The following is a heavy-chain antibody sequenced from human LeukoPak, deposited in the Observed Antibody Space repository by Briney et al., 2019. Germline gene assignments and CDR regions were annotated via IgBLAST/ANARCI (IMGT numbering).Heavy chain of an antibody. J-gene: IGHJ4*02. D-gene: IGHD3-3*01. CDR2: ISAYNGNT. Sequence: ASMKVSCKASGYTFTNYGIIWVRQAPGQGLEWMGWISAYNGNTKYAQKLQGRVTMTTDTSTTTASMELRSLRSDDTAVYYCARENTYYVVVSGYYSDYWGQGTLVTVSS. V-gene: IGHV1-18*01. CDR1: GYTFTNYG. CDR3: ARENTYYVVVSGYYSDY.